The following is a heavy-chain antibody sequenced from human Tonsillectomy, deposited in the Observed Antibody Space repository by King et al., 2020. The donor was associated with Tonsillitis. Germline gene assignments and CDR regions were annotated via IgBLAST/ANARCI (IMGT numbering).Heavy chain of an antibody. CDR3: AKNMYSDSSEELDY. J-gene: IGHJ4*02. D-gene: IGHD3-22*01. V-gene: IGHV3-43*02. CDR2: ISGDGSRT. CDR1: GFTFDDYA. Sequence: VQLVESGGGVVQPGGSLRLSCAASGFTFDDYAMHWVRQAPGKGLEWVSLISGDGSRTYFADSVKGRFTISRDNSNNSLYLQMNSLRTEDTALYYCAKNMYSDSSEELDYWDQGTLVTVSS.